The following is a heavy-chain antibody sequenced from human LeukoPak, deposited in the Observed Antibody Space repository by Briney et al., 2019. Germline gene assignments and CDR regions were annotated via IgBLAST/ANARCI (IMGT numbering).Heavy chain of an antibody. D-gene: IGHD2-2*01. CDR1: GFTFSTYS. J-gene: IGHJ3*01. Sequence: GGSLRLSCAASGFTFSTYSMTWVRQAPGKGLEWVSAIGGSGGGTEYADSVKGRFTITRDDSKNTLYLQMDSLRAEDTALYYCAKCRSSCQANGFDVWGQGTMVTVSS. CDR2: IGGSGGGT. CDR3: AKCRSSCQANGFDV. V-gene: IGHV3-23*01.